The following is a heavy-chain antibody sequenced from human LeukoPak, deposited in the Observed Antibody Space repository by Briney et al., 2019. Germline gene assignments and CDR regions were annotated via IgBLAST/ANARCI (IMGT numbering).Heavy chain of an antibody. V-gene: IGHV4-61*02. CDR3: TRGWSSAGVFDS. J-gene: IGHJ3*02. CDR1: GGSIKTGGYS. D-gene: IGHD6-19*01. Sequence: SQTLSLTCTVSGGSIKTGGYSWTWIRQPAGKGLEWIGRVYISGNTDQNPSLKSRVTVSMDSSKNQFSLEMKSVTAADTAVYYCTRGWSSAGVFDSWGQGTVVTVSS. CDR2: VYISGNT.